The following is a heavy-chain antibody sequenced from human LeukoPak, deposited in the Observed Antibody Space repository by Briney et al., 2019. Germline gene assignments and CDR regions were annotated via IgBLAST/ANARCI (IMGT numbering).Heavy chain of an antibody. D-gene: IGHD1-26*01. CDR2: INPSGGST. CDR3: ARASGATGLDY. CDR1: GYTFTGYY. J-gene: IGHJ4*02. Sequence: GASVKVSCKASGYTFTGYYMHWVRQAPGQGLEWMGIINPSGGSTSYAQKFQGRVTMTRDMSTSTVYMELSSLRSDDTAVYYCARASGATGLDYWGQGTLVTVSS. V-gene: IGHV1-46*01.